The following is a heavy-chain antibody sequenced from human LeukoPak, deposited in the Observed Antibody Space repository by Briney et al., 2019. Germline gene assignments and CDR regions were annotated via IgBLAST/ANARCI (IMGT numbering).Heavy chain of an antibody. CDR2: INPNSGGT. Sequence: ASVKVSCKASGYTFTGYYMHWVRQAPGQGLEWVGWINPNSGGTNYAQKFQGRVTMTRDTSISTAYMELSRLRSDDTAVYYCARDLIAAAGTDYYYYMDVWGKGTTVTVSS. V-gene: IGHV1-2*02. CDR1: GYTFTGYY. J-gene: IGHJ6*03. D-gene: IGHD6-13*01. CDR3: ARDLIAAAGTDYYYYMDV.